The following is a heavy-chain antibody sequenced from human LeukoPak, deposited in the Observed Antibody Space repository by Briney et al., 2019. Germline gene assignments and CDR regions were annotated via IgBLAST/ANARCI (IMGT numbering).Heavy chain of an antibody. CDR3: ARETLWFGEQHYYYYGMDV. CDR1: GYTFTSYG. CDR2: ISAYNGNT. Sequence: ASVKVSCKASGYTFTSYGISWVRQAPGQGLEWMGWISAYNGNTNYAQKLQGRVTMTTDTSTSTAYMELRSLRSDDTAVYYCARETLWFGEQHYYYYGMDVWGQGTTVTVSS. J-gene: IGHJ6*02. D-gene: IGHD3-10*01. V-gene: IGHV1-18*01.